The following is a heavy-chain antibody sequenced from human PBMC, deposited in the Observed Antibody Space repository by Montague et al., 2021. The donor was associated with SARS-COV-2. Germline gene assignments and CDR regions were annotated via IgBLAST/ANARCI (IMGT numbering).Heavy chain of an antibody. V-gene: IGHV4-59*08. CDR3: ARLGAGDRSGGSCYSSWFDP. J-gene: IGHJ5*02. D-gene: IGHD2-15*01. CDR1: GGSISSYY. CDR2: IYYSGST. Sequence: SETLSLTCTVSGGSISSYYWSWIRQPPGKGLEWIGYIYYSGSTNYNPSLKSRVTISVDTSKNQFSLKLSSVTAADTAVYYCARLGAGDRSGGSCYSSWFDPWGQGTLVTVSS.